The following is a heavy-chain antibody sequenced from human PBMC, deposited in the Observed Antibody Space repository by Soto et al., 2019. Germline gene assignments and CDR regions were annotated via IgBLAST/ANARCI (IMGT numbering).Heavy chain of an antibody. CDR1: GCTFSSCA. Sequence: GGSLRLSCAASGCTFSSCAMVWVRQAPGKGLEWVSAISSSGGNTYYADSVKGRFTISRDNSKNTLYLQVSSLRAEDTAVYYCAKDPFCDYWGQGTMVTVSS. V-gene: IGHV3-23*01. J-gene: IGHJ4*02. CDR2: ISSSGGNT. CDR3: AKDPFCDY.